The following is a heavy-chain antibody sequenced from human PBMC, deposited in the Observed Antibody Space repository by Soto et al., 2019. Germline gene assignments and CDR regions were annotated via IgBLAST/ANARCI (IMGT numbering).Heavy chain of an antibody. CDR3: AREVRLAYYDILTGLGIAFDI. V-gene: IGHV1-69*13. J-gene: IGHJ3*02. CDR2: IIPIFGTA. CDR1: GGTFSSYA. Sequence: ASVKVSCKASGGTFSSYAISWVRQAPGQGLEWMGGIIPIFGTANYAQKFQGRVTITADESTSTAYMELSSLRSEDTAVYYCAREVRLAYYDILTGLGIAFDIWGQGTMVTVSS. D-gene: IGHD3-9*01.